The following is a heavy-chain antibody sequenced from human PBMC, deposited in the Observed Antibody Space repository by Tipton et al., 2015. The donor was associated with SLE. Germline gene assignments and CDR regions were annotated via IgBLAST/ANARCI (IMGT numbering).Heavy chain of an antibody. V-gene: IGHV3-30-3*01. CDR1: GFTFSSYP. D-gene: IGHD5-12*01. CDR3: ARPGGDSGYDQGY. CDR2: ISYDGSNK. Sequence: SLRLSCAASGFTFSSYPMHWVRQAPGKGLEWVAVISYDGSNKYSAGSVKGRFIISRDNSKNTLYLQMSSLRPEDTAVYYCARPGGDSGYDQGYWGQGTLVIVSS. J-gene: IGHJ4*02.